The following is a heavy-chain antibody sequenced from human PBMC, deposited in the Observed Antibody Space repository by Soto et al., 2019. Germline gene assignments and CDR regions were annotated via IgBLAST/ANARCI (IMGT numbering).Heavy chain of an antibody. CDR1: GGTLTRHA. V-gene: IGHV1-69*13. CDR3: GRDSYDSSGSVVYGMDV. J-gene: IGHJ6*02. D-gene: IGHD3-22*01. Sequence: SVKVSCKASGGTLTRHAISWVRQAPGVGLEWMGVIIPVFGRTYYARRFEGRVVLTADESTSTVYMELSSLTSEDTAMYYCGRDSYDSSGSVVYGMDVWGQGTTVTVSS. CDR2: IIPVFGRT.